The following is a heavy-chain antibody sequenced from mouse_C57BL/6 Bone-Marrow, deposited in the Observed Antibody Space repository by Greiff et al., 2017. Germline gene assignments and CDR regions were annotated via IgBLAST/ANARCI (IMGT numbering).Heavy chain of an antibody. V-gene: IGHV8-12*01. D-gene: IGHD1-1*01. CDR2: IDWGDAK. Sequence: QVTLKVSGPGILQSSQTLRLTCSFSGFSLSTSGMGVSWIRQPSGPGLEWLAHIDWGDAKRYNPSLKSRLTISKDTSRNQVFLKITSVDTADTATYYCARGLRKRFYFDYWGQGTTLTVSS. CDR1: GFSLSTSGMG. J-gene: IGHJ2*01. CDR3: ARGLRKRFYFDY.